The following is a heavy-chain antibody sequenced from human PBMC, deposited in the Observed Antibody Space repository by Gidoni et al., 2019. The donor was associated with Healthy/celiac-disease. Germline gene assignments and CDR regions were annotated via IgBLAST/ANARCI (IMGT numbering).Heavy chain of an antibody. CDR1: GLTLDAYT. CDR2: ISWDGGST. D-gene: IGHD6-13*01. Sequence: EVQLVESGGVVVQPGGSLRLSCAASGLTLDAYTMHWVRQAPRKGLEWVSLISWDGGSTYYADSVKGRFTISRDNSKNSLYLQMNSLRTEDTALYYCAKNAAAGPLYYYGMDVWGQGTTVTVSS. V-gene: IGHV3-43*01. J-gene: IGHJ6*02. CDR3: AKNAAAGPLYYYGMDV.